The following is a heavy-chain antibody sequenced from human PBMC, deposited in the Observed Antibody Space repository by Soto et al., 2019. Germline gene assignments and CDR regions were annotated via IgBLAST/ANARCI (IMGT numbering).Heavy chain of an antibody. Sequence: GGSLRLSCAASGFTFTNYFMRLVRQAPGKGPEWVSTISGSGDDTYYADSVKGRFTISRDNSKNTVYLQMNSLRAEDTAVYYCAKSCSGRHWRWSDPWGQGTLVIVSS. CDR1: GFTFTNYF. CDR3: AKSCSGRHWRWSDP. V-gene: IGHV3-23*01. CDR2: ISGSGDDT. J-gene: IGHJ5*02. D-gene: IGHD2-15*01.